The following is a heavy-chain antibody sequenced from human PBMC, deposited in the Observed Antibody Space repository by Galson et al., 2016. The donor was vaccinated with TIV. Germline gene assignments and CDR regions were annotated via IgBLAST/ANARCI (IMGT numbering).Heavy chain of an antibody. Sequence: SLRLSCAASGFSVSNIYMTWVRQAPGKGLEWVSVIYSGVAHYADSVTGRLFISRDSSKNTLYLQMNSLRVEDTAVYYCAYLGDGLDGFDIWGQGTMVTVSS. D-gene: IGHD5-24*01. CDR1: GFSVSNIY. CDR2: IYSGVA. CDR3: AYLGDGLDGFDI. J-gene: IGHJ3*02. V-gene: IGHV3-53*01.